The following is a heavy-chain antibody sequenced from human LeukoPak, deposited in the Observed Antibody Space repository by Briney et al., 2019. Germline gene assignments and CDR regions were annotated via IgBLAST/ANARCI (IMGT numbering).Heavy chain of an antibody. CDR2: IIPIFGTA. V-gene: IGHV1-69*01. D-gene: IGHD6-19*01. CDR1: GGTFISYA. Sequence: SVKVSCKASGGTFISYAISWVRQAPGQGLEWVGGIIPIFGTANYAQKFQGRVTITADESTSTAYMELSSLRSEDTAVYYCARGSRQWLAQYAFDYWGQGTLVTVSS. CDR3: ARGSRQWLAQYAFDY. J-gene: IGHJ4*02.